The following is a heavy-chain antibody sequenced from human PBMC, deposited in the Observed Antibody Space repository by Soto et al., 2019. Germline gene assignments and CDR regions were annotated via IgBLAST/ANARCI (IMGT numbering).Heavy chain of an antibody. Sequence: SETLSLTCTVSGGSINTFYWSWVRQPAGKGLEWIGRIFSSGSTSFKPSLESRVAMSVDTSKNHFSLNLSSVNAADMAVYYCARDGSYSAYNFAHGIQLWSFGCWGQGALVAVSS. J-gene: IGHJ4*02. CDR2: IFSSGST. CDR1: GGSINTFY. D-gene: IGHD5-12*01. V-gene: IGHV4-4*07. CDR3: ARDGSYSAYNFAHGIQLWSFGC.